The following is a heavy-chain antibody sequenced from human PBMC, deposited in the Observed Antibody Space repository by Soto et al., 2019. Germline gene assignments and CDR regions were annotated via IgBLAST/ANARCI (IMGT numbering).Heavy chain of an antibody. V-gene: IGHV1-18*01. Sequence: QVQLVQSGAEVKKPGASVKVSCKASGYTFTSYGISWVRQAPGQGLEWMGWISAYNGNTNYAQKLQGRVTRTTDTATSTAYMELRSRGSADTGVYYCARDPDDIVVVPAASRYGMDVWGQGTTVPVSS. CDR3: ARDPDDIVVVPAASRYGMDV. CDR2: ISAYNGNT. CDR1: GYTFTSYG. J-gene: IGHJ6*02. D-gene: IGHD2-2*01.